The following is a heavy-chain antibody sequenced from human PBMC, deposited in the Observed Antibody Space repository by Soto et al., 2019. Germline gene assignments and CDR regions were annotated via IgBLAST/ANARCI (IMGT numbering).Heavy chain of an antibody. J-gene: IGHJ6*02. CDR3: ARDPPYDSLDYYYGMDV. V-gene: IGHV3-30-3*01. D-gene: IGHD3-22*01. CDR2: ISYDGSNK. CDR1: GFTFSSYA. Sequence: PGGSLRLSCAASGFTFSSYAMHWVRQAPGKGLEWVAVISYDGSNKYYADSVKGRFTISRDNSKNTLYLQMNSLRAEDTAVYYCARDPPYDSLDYYYGMDVWGQGTTVTVSS.